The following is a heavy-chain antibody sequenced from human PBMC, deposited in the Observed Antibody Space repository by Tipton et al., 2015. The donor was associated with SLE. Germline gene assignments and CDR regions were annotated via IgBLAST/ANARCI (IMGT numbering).Heavy chain of an antibody. CDR3: AKDGAAAGTYYYYMDV. CDR1: GFTFDDYA. J-gene: IGHJ6*03. D-gene: IGHD6-13*01. CDR2: ISWNSGSI. V-gene: IGHV3-9*01. Sequence: SLRLSCAASGFTFDDYAMHWVRQAPGKGLEWVSGISWNSGSIGYADSVKGRFTISRDNAKNSLYLQMNSLRAEDTALYYCAKDGAAAGTYYYYMDVWGKGTTVTVSS.